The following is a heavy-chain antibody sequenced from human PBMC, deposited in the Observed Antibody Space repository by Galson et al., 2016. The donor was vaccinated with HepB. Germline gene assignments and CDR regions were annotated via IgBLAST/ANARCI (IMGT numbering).Heavy chain of an antibody. D-gene: IGHD5-18*01. CDR2: IKQDGSEK. J-gene: IGHJ6*02. CDR1: GFTFRNYW. Sequence: SLRLSCAASGFTFRNYWMTWVRQAPGKGLEWVANIKQDGSEKYYVDSVKGRFTICRDNARYSLSLQMHSLIAQDTAVYYCARDPGMLGYSYGHLLDVWGQGTTVTVSS. CDR3: ARDPGMLGYSYGHLLDV. V-gene: IGHV3-7*03.